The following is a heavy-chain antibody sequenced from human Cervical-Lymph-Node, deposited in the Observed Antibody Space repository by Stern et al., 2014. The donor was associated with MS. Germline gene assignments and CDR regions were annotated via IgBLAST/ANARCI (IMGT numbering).Heavy chain of an antibody. V-gene: IGHV4-30-4*01. CDR1: DDSINSDDYY. J-gene: IGHJ4*02. CDR2: IYYSGST. D-gene: IGHD3-9*01. CDR3: YFDY. Sequence: QLQLQESGPGLVKPSQTLSLTCSVSDDSINSDDYYWGWIRQPPGKGLEWIGYIYYSGSTHYNPSLKSRFTISIDTSKNQFSLRLNCARVDSNGHYPYYFDYWGQGILVTVSS.